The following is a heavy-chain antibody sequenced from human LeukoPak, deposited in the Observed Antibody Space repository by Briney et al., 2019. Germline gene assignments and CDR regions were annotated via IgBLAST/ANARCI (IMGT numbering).Heavy chain of an antibody. V-gene: IGHV3-7*01. CDR3: ARDPPWELLGESFDY. CDR1: GFTFSSYW. Sequence: GGSLRLSCAASGFTFSSYWMSWVRQAPGKGLEWEANIKEDGSAKYYVDSVQGRFTISRDNSKNTLYLQMNSLRAEDTAVYYCARDPPWELLGESFDYWGQGTLVTVSS. J-gene: IGHJ4*02. CDR2: IKEDGSAK. D-gene: IGHD1-26*01.